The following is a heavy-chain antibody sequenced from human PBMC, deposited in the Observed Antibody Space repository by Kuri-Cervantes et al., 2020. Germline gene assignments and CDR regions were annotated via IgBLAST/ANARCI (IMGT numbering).Heavy chain of an antibody. Sequence: GESLKIPCAASGFTFSSYAMSWVRQATGKGLEWVSAISGSGGSTYYADSVKGRFTISRDNSKNTLYLQMNSLRAEDTAVYYCAKTRWAYGDYGCDYWGQGTLVTVSS. J-gene: IGHJ4*02. D-gene: IGHD4-17*01. CDR3: AKTRWAYGDYGCDY. CDR1: GFTFSSYA. V-gene: IGHV3-23*01. CDR2: ISGSGGST.